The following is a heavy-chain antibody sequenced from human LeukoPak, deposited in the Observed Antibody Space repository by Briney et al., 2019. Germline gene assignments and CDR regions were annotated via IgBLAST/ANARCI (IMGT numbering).Heavy chain of an antibody. V-gene: IGHV4-59*01. CDR1: GGSISSYY. J-gene: IGHJ4*02. CDR3: ARGYCSGGSCYSRVFDY. CDR2: IYYSGST. D-gene: IGHD2-15*01. Sequence: SETLSLTCTVSGGSISSYYWSWIRQPPGKGLEWIGYIYYSGSTNYNPSLKSRVTISVDTSNNQFSLRLSSVTAADTAVYYCARGYCSGGSCYSRVFDYWGQGTLVTVSS.